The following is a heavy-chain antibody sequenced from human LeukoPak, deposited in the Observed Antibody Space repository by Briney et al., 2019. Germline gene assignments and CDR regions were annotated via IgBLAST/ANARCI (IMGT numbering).Heavy chain of an antibody. Sequence: GGSLRLSCAASGFTFSSYSMNWVRQAPGKGLEWVSSISSSSSYIYYADSVKGRFTISRDNAKNSLYLQMNSLRAEDTAVYYCARDPTPSGNLWFGDQTDYWGQGTLVTVSS. CDR1: GFTFSSYS. J-gene: IGHJ4*02. V-gene: IGHV3-21*01. CDR3: ARDPTPSGNLWFGDQTDY. D-gene: IGHD3-10*01. CDR2: ISSSSSYI.